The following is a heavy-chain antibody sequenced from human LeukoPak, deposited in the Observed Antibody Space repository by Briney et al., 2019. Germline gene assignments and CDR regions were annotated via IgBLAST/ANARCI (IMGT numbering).Heavy chain of an antibody. CDR2: ISSSGSII. Sequence: GGSLRLSCAASGFTFSSYEMNWVRQAPGKGLEWVSYISSSGSIIYYADSVKGRFIISRDNAKNSLYLQMSSLRAEDTAVYYCTRDRYYYDSSGHPYYFDYWGQGTLVTVSS. CDR3: TRDRYYYDSSGHPYYFDY. J-gene: IGHJ4*02. D-gene: IGHD3-22*01. V-gene: IGHV3-48*03. CDR1: GFTFSSYE.